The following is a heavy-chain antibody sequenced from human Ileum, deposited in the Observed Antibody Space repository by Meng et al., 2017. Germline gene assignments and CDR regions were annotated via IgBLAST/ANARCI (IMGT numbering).Heavy chain of an antibody. V-gene: IGHV4-61*08. D-gene: IGHD7-27*01. CDR2: AGT. Sequence: QVQLQESGPGLVRPSGTLSLICTVSGGSVSTSDYQWGWIRQPPGKGLEWIGYAGTNYNPSLKSRVTISVDTSKRQFSLKLTSVTAADTAAYYCARDHWGSLDYWGQGILVTVSS. CDR3: ARDHWGSLDY. CDR1: GGSVSTSDYQ. J-gene: IGHJ4*02.